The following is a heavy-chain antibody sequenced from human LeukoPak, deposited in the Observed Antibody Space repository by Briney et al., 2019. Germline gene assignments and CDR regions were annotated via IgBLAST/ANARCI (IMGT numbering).Heavy chain of an antibody. D-gene: IGHD6-19*01. J-gene: IGHJ4*02. V-gene: IGHV3-30*04. CDR2: ISYDGSNK. CDR3: ARDRSSGWYYFDY. Sequence: GGSLRLSCAASGFTFSSYAMHWVRQAPGKGLEWVAVISYDGSNKYYADSVKGRFTLSRDNSKNTLYLQMHSLRAEDTAVYYCARDRSSGWYYFDYWGQGTLVTVSS. CDR1: GFTFSSYA.